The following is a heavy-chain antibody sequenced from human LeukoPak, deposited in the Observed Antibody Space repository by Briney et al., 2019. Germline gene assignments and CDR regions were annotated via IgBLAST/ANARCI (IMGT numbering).Heavy chain of an antibody. J-gene: IGHJ4*02. Sequence: ASVKVSCKASVYTFTSYGISWVRQAPGQGLEWMGWISAYNGNTNYAQKLQGRVTMTTDTSTSTAYMELRSLRSDNTAVYYCARVPRPTKAFDYWGQGTLVTVSS. CDR1: VYTFTSYG. D-gene: IGHD2-8*01. V-gene: IGHV1-18*01. CDR2: ISAYNGNT. CDR3: ARVPRPTKAFDY.